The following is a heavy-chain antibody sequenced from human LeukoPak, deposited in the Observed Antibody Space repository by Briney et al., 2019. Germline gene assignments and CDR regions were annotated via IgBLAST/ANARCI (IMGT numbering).Heavy chain of an antibody. D-gene: IGHD6-19*01. Sequence: GGSLRLSCAASGVTFSSHAMHWVRQAPGKGLEWVAVISYDGSNKYYADSVKGRFTISRDNSKNTLNLQMNSLRAEDTAVYYCAGDTHSSSWYDHWGQGTLVTVSS. CDR1: GVTFSSHA. J-gene: IGHJ5*02. CDR2: ISYDGSNK. V-gene: IGHV3-30-3*01. CDR3: AGDTHSSSWYDH.